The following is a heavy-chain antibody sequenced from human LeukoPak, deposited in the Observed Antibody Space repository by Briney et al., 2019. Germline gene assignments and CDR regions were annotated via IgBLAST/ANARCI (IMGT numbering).Heavy chain of an antibody. CDR1: GGTFSSYA. CDR2: IIPIFGTA. Sequence: SVKVSCKASGGTFSSYAISWVRQAPGQGLEWMGGIIPIFGTANYAQKFQGRVTITTDESTSTAYMELSSLRSEDTAVYYCARVGGYSKPYRHYYYMDAWGKGTTVTVSS. J-gene: IGHJ6*03. V-gene: IGHV1-69*05. D-gene: IGHD4-11*01. CDR3: ARVGGYSKPYRHYYYMDA.